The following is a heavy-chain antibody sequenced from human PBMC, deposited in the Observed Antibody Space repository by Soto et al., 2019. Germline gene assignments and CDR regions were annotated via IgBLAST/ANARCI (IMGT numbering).Heavy chain of an antibody. Sequence: QVQLVQSGAEVKKPGSSVKVSCKASGGTFSSYTISWVRQAPGQGLEWMGRIIPILGIANYAQKFQGRVTITADKSTSEAYMELSSLRSEDTAVYYCARATTVVTGLDAFDIWGQGTMVTVSS. CDR2: IIPILGIA. D-gene: IGHD4-17*01. CDR1: GGTFSSYT. J-gene: IGHJ3*02. CDR3: ARATTVVTGLDAFDI. V-gene: IGHV1-69*02.